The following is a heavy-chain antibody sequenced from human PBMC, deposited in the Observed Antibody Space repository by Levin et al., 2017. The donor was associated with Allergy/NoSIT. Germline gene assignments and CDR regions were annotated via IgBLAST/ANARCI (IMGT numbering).Heavy chain of an antibody. V-gene: IGHV4-39*01. CDR3: TRDFGAYRVDH. CDR2: IHYGGNT. D-gene: IGHD4-17*01. CDR1: GGAISDTTYF. J-gene: IGHJ4*01. Sequence: GSLRLSCTVSGGAISDTTYFWGWIRQPPGKGLEWIGSIHYGGNTYPNPSLKSRITVSIDKSKDQFSLKLNSVTAADTAVSFCTRDFGAYRVDHWGQGTLVTVSS.